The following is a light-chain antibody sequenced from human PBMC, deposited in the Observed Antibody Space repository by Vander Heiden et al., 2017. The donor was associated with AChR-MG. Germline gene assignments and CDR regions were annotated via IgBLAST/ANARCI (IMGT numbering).Light chain of an antibody. CDR2: EES. CDR3: RQRIQLPPT. V-gene: IGKV2D-29*01. J-gene: IGKJ4*01. CDR1: QSLLHSEGKSY. Sequence: DIVMTQPPLSLSVSPGQPASISCQSSQSLLHSEGKSYLYAYLQKPGETAQLLIYEESNRFAGVPDRSSGGGSGTDFTLKISRVEEEDVGVYYCRQRIQLPPTFGGGTRLEIK.